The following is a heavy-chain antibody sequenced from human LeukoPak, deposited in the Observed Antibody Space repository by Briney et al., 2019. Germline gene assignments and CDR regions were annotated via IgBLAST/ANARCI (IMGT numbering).Heavy chain of an antibody. Sequence: GGSLRLSCAVSGFTFSSYWMHWVRQVSGKGLVWVSRINSVGSGITYADSVKGRFSISRDNAKNTLYLQMSSLRDEGTGVYYCVRGTVATGTYYMDVWGKGTTVTVSS. CDR2: INSVGSGI. D-gene: IGHD5-12*01. CDR3: VRGTVATGTYYMDV. V-gene: IGHV3-74*01. CDR1: GFTFSSYW. J-gene: IGHJ6*03.